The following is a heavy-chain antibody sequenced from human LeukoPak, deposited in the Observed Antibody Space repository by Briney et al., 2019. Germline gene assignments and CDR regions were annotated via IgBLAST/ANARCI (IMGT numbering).Heavy chain of an antibody. J-gene: IGHJ3*02. D-gene: IGHD3-10*01. Sequence: ASVKVSCKASGYTFTSYAMNWVRQAPGQGLEWLGWINTQTGNPTYAQGLTGRFVFSLDTSVSTAYLQISSLKADDTAVYYCARESMARGVIDAFDIWGQGTLVTVSS. CDR1: GYTFTSYA. CDR3: ARESMARGVIDAFDI. CDR2: INTQTGNP. V-gene: IGHV7-4-1*02.